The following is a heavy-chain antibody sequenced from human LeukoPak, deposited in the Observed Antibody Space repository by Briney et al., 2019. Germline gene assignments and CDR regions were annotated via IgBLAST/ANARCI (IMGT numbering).Heavy chain of an antibody. J-gene: IGHJ4*02. CDR2: MYYSGST. CDR1: GGSISSGDYY. V-gene: IGHV4-30-4*01. Sequence: SETLSLTCTVSGGSISSGDYYWSWIRQPPGKGLEWIGYMYYSGSTYYNPSLKNRVTISVDTSMNQFSLKLSSLTAADTAVYYCAGSSCSGGSCYWGFDYWGQGTLVTVSS. D-gene: IGHD2-15*01. CDR3: AGSSCSGGSCYWGFDY.